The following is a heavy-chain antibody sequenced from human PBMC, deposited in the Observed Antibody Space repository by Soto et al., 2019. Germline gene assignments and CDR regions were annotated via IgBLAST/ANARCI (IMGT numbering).Heavy chain of an antibody. CDR3: ARDNNDFWSLYPLAFDY. D-gene: IGHD3-3*01. V-gene: IGHV4-4*07. CDR1: GGSLTKYY. CDR2: VSTSGNV. J-gene: IGHJ4*02. Sequence: SETLSLTCTVSGGSLTKYYWSWIRQPAGKGLEWIGRVSTSGNVVSKASLRSRLTMSVDTSKNQFSLRLTSVTAADTAVYYCARDNNDFWSLYPLAFDYWGQGALVTVYS.